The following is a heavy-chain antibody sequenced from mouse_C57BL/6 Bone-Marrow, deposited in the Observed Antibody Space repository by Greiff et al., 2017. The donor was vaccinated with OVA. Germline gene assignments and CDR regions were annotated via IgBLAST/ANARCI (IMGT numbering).Heavy chain of an antibody. V-gene: IGHV1-69*01. CDR1: GYTFTSYW. CDR3: ARGRGLRRWFAY. D-gene: IGHD2-4*01. J-gene: IGHJ3*01. CDR2: IDPSDSYT. Sequence: VQLQQPGAELVMPGASVKLSCKASGYTFTSYWMHWVKQRPGQGLEWIGEIDPSDSYTNYNQKFKGKSTLTVDKSSSTAYMQLSSLTSEDSAVYYCARGRGLRRWFAYWGQGTLVTVSA.